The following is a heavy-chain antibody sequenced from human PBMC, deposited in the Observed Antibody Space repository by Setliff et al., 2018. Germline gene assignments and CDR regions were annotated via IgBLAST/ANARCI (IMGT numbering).Heavy chain of an antibody. Sequence: SETLSLTCTVSGGAISNYYWAWIRQAPGKGLEWIGYLYYSGNTNYNPSLKSRVTISIDTSQQFSLRLSSVTAADTAVYYCARRVSGSMQDWWGQGTLVTVLL. V-gene: IGHV4-59*08. D-gene: IGHD1-1*01. CDR1: GGAISNYY. CDR3: ARRVSGSMQDW. CDR2: LYYSGNT. J-gene: IGHJ1*01.